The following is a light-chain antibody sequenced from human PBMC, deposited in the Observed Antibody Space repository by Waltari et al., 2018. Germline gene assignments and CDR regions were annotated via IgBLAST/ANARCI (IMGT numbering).Light chain of an antibody. V-gene: IGKV1-16*02. CDR2: AAS. CDR3: QQYSRYPIT. Sequence: DIQMTQSPSSLSASVGDRVTITCRASQDITNYLAWFQQKPGKAPEPLIFAASRLHSGAPSEFSGSGSGRHFTLTISSLQPEDIATYYCQQYSRYPITFGQGTRLEIK. J-gene: IGKJ5*01. CDR1: QDITNY.